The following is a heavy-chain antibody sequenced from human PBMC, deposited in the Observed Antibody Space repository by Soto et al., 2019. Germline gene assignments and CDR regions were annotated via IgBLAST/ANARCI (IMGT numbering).Heavy chain of an antibody. CDR3: EGHIAAALDY. Sequence: HSETLSLACSVSDGSISSRAYYWGWIRQPPGKGLEWIGNIYYGGTTYYNPSLKSRVTISVDTSKNQFSLKLSSVTAADTAVYNCEGHIAAALDYWGQGTLVTVSS. CDR1: DGSISSRAYY. V-gene: IGHV4-39*01. J-gene: IGHJ4*02. D-gene: IGHD6-13*01. CDR2: IYYGGTT.